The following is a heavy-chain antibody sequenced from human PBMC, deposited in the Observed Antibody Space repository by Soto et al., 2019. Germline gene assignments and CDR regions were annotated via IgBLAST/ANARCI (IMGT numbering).Heavy chain of an antibody. J-gene: IGHJ5*02. CDR2: MNPNSGNT. V-gene: IGHV1-8*01. D-gene: IGHD2-2*01. CDR3: ARRLCSNHNLFAP. CDR1: GDTFTRYD. Sequence: GAAVKVSCKASGDTFTRYDINWVRQATGQGLEWMGWMNPNSGNTGYAQKFQGRVTMTRNTSISTAYMELSSLRSEDTAVYYCARRLCSNHNLFAPWGQGTLVTVSS.